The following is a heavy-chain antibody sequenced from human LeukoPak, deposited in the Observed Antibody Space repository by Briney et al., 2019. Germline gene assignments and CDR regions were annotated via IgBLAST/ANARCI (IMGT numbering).Heavy chain of an antibody. Sequence: ASVKVSCKASGYTFTSYGISWVRQAPGQGLEWMGWISVYNGNTNYAQKFQGRVTMTEDTSTDTAYMELSSLRSEDTAVYYCATATTEGFLEWLLNWGQGTLVTVSS. CDR3: ATATTEGFLEWLLN. J-gene: IGHJ4*02. CDR1: GYTFTSYG. V-gene: IGHV1-18*01. CDR2: ISVYNGNT. D-gene: IGHD3-3*01.